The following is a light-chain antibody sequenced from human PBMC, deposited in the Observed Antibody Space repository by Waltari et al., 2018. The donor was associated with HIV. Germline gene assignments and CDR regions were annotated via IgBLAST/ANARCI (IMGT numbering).Light chain of an antibody. J-gene: IGKJ3*01. CDR1: QPITDK. CDR2: YAS. CDR3: QPSFSFPLT. Sequence: DIQMTQSPSSLSASVVDRVTITCRSSQPITDKLNWYQQKPGDAPKVLIFYASTLDTGVPSRFSGSGSGTDFTLTIDTLQFDDFATYFCQPSFSFPLTFGPGTKVEI. V-gene: IGKV1-39*01.